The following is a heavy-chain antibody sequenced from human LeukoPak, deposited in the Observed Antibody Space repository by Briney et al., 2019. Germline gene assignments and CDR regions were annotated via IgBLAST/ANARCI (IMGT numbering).Heavy chain of an antibody. J-gene: IGHJ5*02. Sequence: GRSLRLSWAAAGFTFDDYAMPWVRQAPGKGLEWVSGISWNSGSIGYADSVKGRFTISRDNAKNSLYLQMNSLRAEDTALYYCAKDITTAMSFWFDPWGQGTLVTVSS. CDR1: GFTFDDYA. D-gene: IGHD4-17*01. V-gene: IGHV3-9*01. CDR3: AKDITTAMSFWFDP. CDR2: ISWNSGSI.